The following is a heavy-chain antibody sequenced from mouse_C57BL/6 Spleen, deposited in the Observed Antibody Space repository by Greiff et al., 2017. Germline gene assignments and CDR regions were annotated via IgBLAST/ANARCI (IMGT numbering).Heavy chain of an antibody. D-gene: IGHD2-1*01. CDR1: GFSFNTYA. CDR3: VRREVYYGNYDVAWFAY. J-gene: IGHJ3*01. CDR2: IRSKSNNYAT. Sequence: EVQLVESGGGLVQPKGSLKLSCAASGFSFNTYAMNWVRQAPGKGLEWVARIRSKSNNYATYYADSVKDRFTISRDDSESMLYLQMINLKTEDTAMYYCVRREVYYGNYDVAWFAYWGQGTLVTVSA. V-gene: IGHV10-1*01.